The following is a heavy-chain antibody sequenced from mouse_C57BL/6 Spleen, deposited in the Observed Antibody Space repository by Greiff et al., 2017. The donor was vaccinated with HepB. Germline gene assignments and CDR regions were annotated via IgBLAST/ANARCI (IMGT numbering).Heavy chain of an antibody. CDR1: GFTFSSYA. CDR3: ARATMVTTDYAMDY. J-gene: IGHJ4*01. Sequence: EVHLVESGGGLVKPGGSLKLSCAASGFTFSSYAMSWVRQTPEKRLEWVATISDGGSYTYYPDNVKGRFTISRDNAKNNLYLQMSHLKSEDTAMYYCARATMVTTDYAMDYWGQGTSVTVSS. V-gene: IGHV5-4*01. D-gene: IGHD2-2*01. CDR2: ISDGGSYT.